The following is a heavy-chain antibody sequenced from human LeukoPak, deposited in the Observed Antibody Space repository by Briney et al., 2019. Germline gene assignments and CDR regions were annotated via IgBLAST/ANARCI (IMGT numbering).Heavy chain of an antibody. CDR1: GFTFSSYA. CDR3: ARDRWYYYDSSDYYHDAFDI. D-gene: IGHD3-22*01. V-gene: IGHV3-30*04. CDR2: ISYDGSNK. Sequence: GRSLRLSCAASGFTFSSYAMHWVRQAPGKGLEWVAVISYDGSNKYYADSVKGRFTISRDNSENTLYLQMNSLRAEDTAAYYCARDRWYYYDSSDYYHDAFDIWGQGTMVTVSS. J-gene: IGHJ3*02.